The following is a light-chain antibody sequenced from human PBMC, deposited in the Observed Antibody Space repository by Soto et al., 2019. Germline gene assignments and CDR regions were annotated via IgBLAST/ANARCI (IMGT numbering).Light chain of an antibody. CDR3: QRYNSNSRT. CDR1: QNVNSW. V-gene: IGKV1-5*01. Sequence: DIQMTQSPSTLSASVGERVTITCRASQNVNSWVAWYQQKPGKAPKFLIYDASNLESGVPSRFSGRGSGTEFTLTISSLQPDDFATYYCQRYNSNSRTFGQGTRV. J-gene: IGKJ1*01. CDR2: DAS.